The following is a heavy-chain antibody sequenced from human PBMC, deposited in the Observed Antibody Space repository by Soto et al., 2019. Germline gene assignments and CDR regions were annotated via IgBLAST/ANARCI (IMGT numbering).Heavy chain of an antibody. CDR2: INAGNGNT. Sequence: QVQLVQSGAEVKKPGASVKVSCKASGYTFTSYAMHWVRQAPGQRLEWMGWINAGNGNTKYSQKFQGRVTITRDTSASKAYMELSSLRSEDTAVYYWARDPGYSYGYSWGQGTLVTVSS. D-gene: IGHD5-18*01. CDR3: ARDPGYSYGYS. V-gene: IGHV1-3*01. CDR1: GYTFTSYA. J-gene: IGHJ4*02.